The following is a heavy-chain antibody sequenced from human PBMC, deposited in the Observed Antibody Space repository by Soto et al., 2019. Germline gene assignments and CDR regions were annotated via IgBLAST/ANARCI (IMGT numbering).Heavy chain of an antibody. Sequence: EVQLVQSGAEVKKPGESLKISCKGSGSSFTSYWLGWVLQLPGKGLECMGIIYPGDSDTRYGASFQGQFTISADKSISTAYLQWSSLQASDTAMYYCERHGVIYSSSWYVDYWGQGTLVTVSS. J-gene: IGHJ4*02. CDR2: IYPGDSDT. V-gene: IGHV5-51*01. CDR3: ERHGVIYSSSWYVDY. D-gene: IGHD6-13*01. CDR1: GSSFTSYW.